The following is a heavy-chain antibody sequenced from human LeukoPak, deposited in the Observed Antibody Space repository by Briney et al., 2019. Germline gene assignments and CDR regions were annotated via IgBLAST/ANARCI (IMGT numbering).Heavy chain of an antibody. D-gene: IGHD3-22*01. V-gene: IGHV4-59*11. CDR2: IYYSGST. J-gene: IGHJ4*02. CDR1: GGSISSHY. CDR3: ARGRGYYYDSSGTLDY. Sequence: PSETLSLTCTVSGGSISSHYWSWIRQPPGKGPEWIGYIYYSGSTNYNPSLKSRVTISVDTSKNQFSLKLSSVTAADTAVYYCARGRGYYYDSSGTLDYWGQGTLVTVSS.